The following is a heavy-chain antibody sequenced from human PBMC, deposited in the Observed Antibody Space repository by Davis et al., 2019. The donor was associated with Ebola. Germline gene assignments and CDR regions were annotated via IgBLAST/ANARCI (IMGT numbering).Heavy chain of an antibody. Sequence: SVKVSCKASGGTFSSYAISWVRQAPGQGLEWMGGIIPIFGTANYAQKFQGRVTITADESTTTAYMELSSLRSEDTAVYYCARDRATSGSFDYWGQGTLVTVSS. CDR3: ARDRATSGSFDY. CDR1: GGTFSSYA. CDR2: IIPIFGTA. D-gene: IGHD6-19*01. J-gene: IGHJ4*02. V-gene: IGHV1-69*13.